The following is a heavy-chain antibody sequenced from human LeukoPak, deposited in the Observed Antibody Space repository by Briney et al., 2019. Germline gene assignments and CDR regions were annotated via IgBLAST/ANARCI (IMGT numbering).Heavy chain of an antibody. J-gene: IGHJ4*02. CDR3: AKEYGASR. CDR2: ISGSGGST. D-gene: IGHD4/OR15-4a*01. Sequence: GGSLRLSCAASGFIISTYAMNWVRQAPGKGLEWVSTISGSGGSTYYADSVKGRFTISRDNAKNTLYLQMNSLRAEDTAVYYCAKEYGASRWGQGTLVTVSS. CDR1: GFIISTYA. V-gene: IGHV3-23*01.